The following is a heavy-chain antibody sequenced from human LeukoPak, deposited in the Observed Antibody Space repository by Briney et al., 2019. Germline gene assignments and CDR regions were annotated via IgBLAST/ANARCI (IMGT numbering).Heavy chain of an antibody. J-gene: IGHJ4*02. D-gene: IGHD2-2*01. CDR1: GGSISSSSYY. V-gene: IGHV4-39*01. Sequence: PSETLSLTCTVSGGSISSSSYYWGWIRQPPGKGLEWIGSIYYSGSTYYNPSLKGRVTISVDTSKNQFSLKLSSVTAADTAVYYCARTYCSSTSCYDYFDYWGQGTLVTVSS. CDR3: ARTYCSSTSCYDYFDY. CDR2: IYYSGST.